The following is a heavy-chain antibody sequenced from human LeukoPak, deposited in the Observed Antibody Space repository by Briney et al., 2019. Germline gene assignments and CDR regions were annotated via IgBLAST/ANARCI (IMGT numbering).Heavy chain of an antibody. CDR3: ARLLVGSSSTGWFDP. D-gene: IGHD6-6*01. CDR2: IYPGDSDT. CDR1: GYTFTSYW. J-gene: IGHJ5*02. Sequence: LGESLKISCQSSGYTFTSYWIGWVRQMPGKGLQGMGIIYPGDSDTTYSPSFQGQVTISADKSISTAYLQWSSLKASDTAIYYCARLLVGSSSTGWFDPWGQGTLLTVSS. V-gene: IGHV5-51*01.